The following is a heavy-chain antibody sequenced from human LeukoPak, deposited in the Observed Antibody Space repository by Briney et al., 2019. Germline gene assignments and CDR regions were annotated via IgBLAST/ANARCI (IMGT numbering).Heavy chain of an antibody. CDR1: GFTFSSYW. CDR3: AKGSRYYYYYYMDV. Sequence: PGGSLRLSCAASGFTFSSYWMHWVRQAPGKGLEWVSAISGSGGSTYYADSVKGRFTISRDNSKNTLYLQMNSLRAEDTAVYYCAKGSRYYYYYYMDVWGKGTTVTVSS. J-gene: IGHJ6*03. D-gene: IGHD6-13*01. V-gene: IGHV3-23*01. CDR2: ISGSGGST.